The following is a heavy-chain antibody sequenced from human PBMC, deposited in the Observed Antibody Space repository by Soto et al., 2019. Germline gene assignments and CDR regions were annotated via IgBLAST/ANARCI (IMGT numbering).Heavy chain of an antibody. V-gene: IGHV1-69*13. CDR2: VIPVLGQA. CDR3: AKVDAYSYRTDH. Sequence: GASVKVSCKASGGIFSSYAISWLRQAPGQGLEWMGAVIPVLGQAYYAQALQDRVTITADESTRTAYMELSSLTSEDTAVYFCAKVDAYSYRTDHWGQGTLVTVSS. CDR1: GGIFSSYA. D-gene: IGHD3-16*02. J-gene: IGHJ4*02.